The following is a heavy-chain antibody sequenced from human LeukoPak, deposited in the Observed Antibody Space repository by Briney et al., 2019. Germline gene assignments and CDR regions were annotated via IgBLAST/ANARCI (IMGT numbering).Heavy chain of an antibody. CDR1: GGSISSNNYY. V-gene: IGHV4-39*07. CDR3: ARGRGNPW. D-gene: IGHD3-16*01. Sequence: SETLSLTCTVSGGSISSNNYYWGWIRQPPGKGLEWIGEINHSGSTNYNPSLKSRVTISVDTSKNQFSLKLSSVTAADTAVYYCARGRGNPWWGQGTLVTVSS. CDR2: INHSGST. J-gene: IGHJ4*02.